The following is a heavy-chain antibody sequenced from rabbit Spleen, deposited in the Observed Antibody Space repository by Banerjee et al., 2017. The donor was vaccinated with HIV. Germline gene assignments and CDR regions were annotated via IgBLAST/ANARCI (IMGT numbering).Heavy chain of an antibody. Sequence: EQLVESGGGLVKPGASLTLTCNASGFDFSSSDYICWVRQAPGKGLEWISCIVGSSSGFTYSATWAKGRFTCSKTSSTTVTLQMTSLTVADTATYFCARDTASSFSSYGMDLWGQGTLVTVS. V-gene: IGHV1S45*01. J-gene: IGHJ6*01. D-gene: IGHD6-1*01. CDR3: ARDTASSFSSYGMDL. CDR2: IVGSSSGFT. CDR1: GFDFSSSDY.